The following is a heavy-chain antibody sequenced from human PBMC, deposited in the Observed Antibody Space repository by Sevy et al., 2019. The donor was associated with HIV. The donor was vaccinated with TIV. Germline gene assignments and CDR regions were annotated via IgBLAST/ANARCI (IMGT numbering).Heavy chain of an antibody. CDR1: GFTFSNYG. V-gene: IGHV3-33*01. J-gene: IGHJ4*02. Sequence: GGFLRLSCAASGFTFSNYGMHWVRQAPGKGLEWVAVIWNDGSNKYYADSVKDRFTISRDNSKNTLYLQMNSLRVEDTAVYFSARGGDFNDRSAKRDFDYWGQGTLVTVSS. CDR2: IWNDGSNK. CDR3: ARGGDFNDRSAKRDFDY. D-gene: IGHD3-22*01.